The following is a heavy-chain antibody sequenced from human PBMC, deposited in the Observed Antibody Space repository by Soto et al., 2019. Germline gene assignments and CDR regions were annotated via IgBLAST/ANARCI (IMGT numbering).Heavy chain of an antibody. Sequence: TLDITCAVYGGSMSRGGKSLSWIRQPPGKGLEWLGFIYYTGSTYYNPSLKSRVTLSVERSKNQFSLNLTSVTAADTAMYFFARAPPGHDPRWDVWGQGTMVSVS. V-gene: IGHV4-30-2*01. CDR1: GGSMSRGGKS. CDR2: IYYTGST. J-gene: IGHJ6*02. D-gene: IGHD3-10*01. CDR3: ARAPPGHDPRWDV.